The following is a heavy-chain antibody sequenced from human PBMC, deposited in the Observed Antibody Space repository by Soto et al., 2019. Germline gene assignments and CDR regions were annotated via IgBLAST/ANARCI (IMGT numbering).Heavy chain of an antibody. V-gene: IGHV1-46*01. CDR2: INPSGGST. Sequence: ASVKVSCKASGYTFTSYYMHWVRQAPGQGLEWMGIINPSGGSTSYAQKFQGRVTMTRDTSTSTVYMELSSLRSEDTAVYYCARRYYYDSSGYSGWFDPWGQGTLVTVSS. D-gene: IGHD3-22*01. CDR1: GYTFTSYY. CDR3: ARRYYYDSSGYSGWFDP. J-gene: IGHJ5*02.